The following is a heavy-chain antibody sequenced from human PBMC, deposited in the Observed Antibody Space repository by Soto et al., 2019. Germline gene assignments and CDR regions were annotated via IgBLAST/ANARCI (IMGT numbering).Heavy chain of an antibody. Sequence: RASVKVSCKASGFTFTSSAVQWVRQARGQRLEWIGWIVVGSGNTNYAQKFQERVTITRDMSTSTAYMELSSLRSEDTAVYYCAADPYYYDSSGYYPDWYFDLWGRGTLVTV. D-gene: IGHD3-22*01. J-gene: IGHJ2*01. CDR1: GFTFTSSA. V-gene: IGHV1-58*01. CDR3: AADPYYYDSSGYYPDWYFDL. CDR2: IVVGSGNT.